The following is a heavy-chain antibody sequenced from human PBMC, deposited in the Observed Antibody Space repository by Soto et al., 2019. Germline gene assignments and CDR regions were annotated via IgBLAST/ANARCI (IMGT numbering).Heavy chain of an antibody. CDR1: GFTFRSYW. D-gene: IGHD5-18*01. CDR2: INSDESST. V-gene: IGHV3-74*01. CDR3: ARVGYTYGYGAMGV. Sequence: EVQLVESGGGLVQPGGSLRLSCAASGFTFRSYWMHWVRQAPGKGLVWVSRINSDESSTNYADSVKGRFTISRDNAKNTLYLQMNSLRDEDTAVYYCARVGYTYGYGAMGVWGKGTTVTVSS. J-gene: IGHJ6*04.